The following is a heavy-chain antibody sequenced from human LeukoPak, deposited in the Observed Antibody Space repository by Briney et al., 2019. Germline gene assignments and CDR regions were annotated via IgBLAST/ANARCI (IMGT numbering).Heavy chain of an antibody. V-gene: IGHV3-33*01. Sequence: GGSLRLSCAASGFTFSSYGMHWVRQAPGKGLEWVAVTWYDGSHKDYADSVKGRFTISRDNSKNTLYLQLDSLRAEDTAVYYCARDAFYYDSSGYYRFYFYYYMDVWGKGTTVTVSS. D-gene: IGHD3-22*01. J-gene: IGHJ6*03. CDR3: ARDAFYYDSSGYYRFYFYYYMDV. CDR2: TWYDGSHK. CDR1: GFTFSSYG.